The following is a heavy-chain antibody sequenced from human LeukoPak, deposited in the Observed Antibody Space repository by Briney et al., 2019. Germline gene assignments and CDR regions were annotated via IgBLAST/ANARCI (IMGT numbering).Heavy chain of an antibody. CDR1: GGSISSGGYS. Sequence: PSETLSLTCAVSGGSISSGGYSWNWIRQPPGKGLEWIGYILHSGSTDSNPSLKSRLTTSLDTSKNQFSLKLSSVTAADTAVYYCARGKYYFDYWGQGTLVTVSS. CDR3: ARGKYYFDY. J-gene: IGHJ4*02. V-gene: IGHV4-30-2*01. CDR2: ILHSGST.